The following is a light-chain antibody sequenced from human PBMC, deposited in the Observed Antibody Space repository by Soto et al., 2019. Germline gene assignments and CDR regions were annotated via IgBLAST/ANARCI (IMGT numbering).Light chain of an antibody. V-gene: IGLV2-14*01. Sequence: QSVLTQPASVSGSPGQSITISCTGTSGDVGAYNFVSWYQQYPGKAPKLMIYEVSHRPSGVSIRFSGSKSGNTASLTISGLQAEDEADYYCSSYTSSSSDVFGTGTKVTVL. CDR2: EVS. CDR3: SSYTSSSSDV. CDR1: SGDVGAYNF. J-gene: IGLJ1*01.